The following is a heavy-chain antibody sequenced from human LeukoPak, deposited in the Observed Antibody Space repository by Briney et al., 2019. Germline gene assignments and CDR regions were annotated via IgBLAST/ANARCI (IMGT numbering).Heavy chain of an antibody. V-gene: IGHV3-11*04. D-gene: IGHD6-13*01. Sequence: PGGSLRLSCAASGFTFSDYYMSWIRQAPGKGLEWVSYITISGDSIYYADSVKGRFTISRDNAKNSLYLQMNSLRAEDTAVYYCARDMGIAAAFDIWGQGTMVTVSS. CDR1: GFTFSDYY. CDR3: ARDMGIAAAFDI. J-gene: IGHJ3*02. CDR2: ITISGDSI.